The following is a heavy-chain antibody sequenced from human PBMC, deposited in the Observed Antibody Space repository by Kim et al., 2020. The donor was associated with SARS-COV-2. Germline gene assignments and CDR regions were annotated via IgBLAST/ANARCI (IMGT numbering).Heavy chain of an antibody. J-gene: IGHJ4*02. D-gene: IGHD7-27*01. V-gene: IGHV4-31*02. CDR3: ARGELRRGLDY. CDR2: T. Sequence: TYYNPSLKSRVTISVDTSKNQFSLKLSSVTAADTAVYYCARGELRRGLDYWGQGTLVTVSS.